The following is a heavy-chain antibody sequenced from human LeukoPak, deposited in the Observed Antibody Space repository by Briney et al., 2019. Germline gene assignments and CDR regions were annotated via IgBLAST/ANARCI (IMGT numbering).Heavy chain of an antibody. Sequence: GSSETVSCKASGRTFSNYAIRWVRQAVAHGLEGLGRMIHLLGIANYAQTFQGRVPITADKSKSAAYMARSRVTAKDWARYYWARDFSKVIVGATVAFDIWGEGTMVTVSS. J-gene: IGHJ3*02. CDR1: GRTFSNYA. V-gene: IGHV1-69*04. CDR2: MIHLLGIA. D-gene: IGHD1-26*01. CDR3: ARDFSKVIVGATVAFDI.